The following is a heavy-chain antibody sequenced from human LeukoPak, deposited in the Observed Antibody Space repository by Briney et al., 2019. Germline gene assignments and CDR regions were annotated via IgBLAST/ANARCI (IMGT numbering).Heavy chain of an antibody. Sequence: PSETLSLTCTVSGGSINNYYWHWIRQAPGKGLDWIGSVYYSGITDYSPSLESPVSISVDTSKKRFSLRLYSVTAADTAVYYCAREVRYCSTTYCTSLAFDIWGPGTKVIVSS. CDR2: VYYSGIT. J-gene: IGHJ3*02. D-gene: IGHD2-8*01. V-gene: IGHV4-59*01. CDR3: AREVRYCSTTYCTSLAFDI. CDR1: GGSINNYY.